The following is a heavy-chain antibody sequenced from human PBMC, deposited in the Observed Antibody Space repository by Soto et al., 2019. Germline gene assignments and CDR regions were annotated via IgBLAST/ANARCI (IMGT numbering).Heavy chain of an antibody. D-gene: IGHD6-19*01. CDR3: ARGYSSGPGVY. CDR1: GFTFSSYW. V-gene: IGHV3-74*01. Sequence: LRLSCAASGFTFSSYWMHWVRQAPGKGLVWVSRINSDDITTSYADSVKGRFTISRDNAKNTLYLQINSLTPEDTAVYYCARGYSSGPGVYWGQGTLVTVSS. J-gene: IGHJ4*02. CDR2: INSDDITT.